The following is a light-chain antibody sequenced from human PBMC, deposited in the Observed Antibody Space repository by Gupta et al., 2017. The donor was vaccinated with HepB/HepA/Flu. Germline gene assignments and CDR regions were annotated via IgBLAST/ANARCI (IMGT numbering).Light chain of an antibody. Sequence: DIQMTQSPSTLSASVGDRVTITCRASQSISSWLAWYQQKPGKAPKLLIYKASSLESGVPSRFSGSGSGTEFTLTISSRQPDDFATYYCQQDNSYSCSFGQGTXLEIK. J-gene: IGKJ2*04. CDR2: KAS. CDR3: QQDNSYSCS. V-gene: IGKV1-5*03. CDR1: QSISSW.